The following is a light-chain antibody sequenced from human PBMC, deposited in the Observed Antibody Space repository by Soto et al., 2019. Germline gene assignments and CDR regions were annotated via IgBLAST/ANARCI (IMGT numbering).Light chain of an antibody. CDR2: GAS. J-gene: IGKJ4*01. V-gene: IGKV3-20*01. CDR3: QHYQTFLPLT. Sequence: EIVFTQSPCTLSLSPGERATLSCRASQDIGSSNVAWYQHKPGLAPRLLLYGASSRATGIPDRFSGGGSGTDFTLTISRLEPEDFGVYYCQHYQTFLPLTFGGGTKVDIK. CDR1: QDIGSSN.